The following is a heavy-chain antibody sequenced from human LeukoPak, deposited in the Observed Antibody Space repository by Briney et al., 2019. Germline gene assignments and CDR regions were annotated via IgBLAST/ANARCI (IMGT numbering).Heavy chain of an antibody. Sequence: PGGSLRLSCAASGFTFSSYAMSWVREVPGKGLEWVSVISGSGDNTYYADSVKGRFTISRDNSKNMLYLQMNSLRAEDTAVYYCVGILGATYYWGQGTLVTVSS. V-gene: IGHV3-23*01. CDR3: VGILGATYY. D-gene: IGHD1-26*01. CDR1: GFTFSSYA. J-gene: IGHJ4*02. CDR2: ISGSGDNT.